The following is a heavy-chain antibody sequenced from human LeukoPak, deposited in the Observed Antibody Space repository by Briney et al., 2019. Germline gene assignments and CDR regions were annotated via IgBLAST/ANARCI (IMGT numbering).Heavy chain of an antibody. CDR3: ATVAYSYGDGGAPYYMDA. CDR2: INPSGGST. Sequence: GASVKVSCRASGYTFTSYYMHWVRQAPGQGLEWMGRINPSGGSTSYAQKFQGGVTITADESTSTAYMRLSSLRSEDTAVYYCATVAYSYGDGGAPYYMDAWGKGTTVTISS. CDR1: GYTFTSYY. V-gene: IGHV1-46*01. J-gene: IGHJ6*03. D-gene: IGHD5-18*01.